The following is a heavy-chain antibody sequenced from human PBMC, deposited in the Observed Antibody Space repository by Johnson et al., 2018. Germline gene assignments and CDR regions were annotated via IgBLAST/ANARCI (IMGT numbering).Heavy chain of an antibody. D-gene: IGHD1-26*01. J-gene: IGHJ3*02. CDR3: ARDGELLPASDI. CDR2: ISSSSAYI. V-gene: IGHV3-21*01. Sequence: VQLQQWGAGLLKPSETLSLTCAVYGGSFSGYYWSWIRQPPGKGLEWVSSISSSSAYIYYSDSVRGPFTISRDNAKNSLRLQMNSLGAGDPALYYCARDGELLPASDIGGQGTMVTVSS. CDR1: GGSFSGYY.